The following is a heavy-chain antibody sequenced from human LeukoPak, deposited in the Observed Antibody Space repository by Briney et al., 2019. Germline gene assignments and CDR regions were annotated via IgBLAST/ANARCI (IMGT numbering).Heavy chain of an antibody. D-gene: IGHD3-16*02. V-gene: IGHV1-69*13. J-gene: IGHJ4*02. CDR3: ARGVDDYVWGSYRAPHFDY. Sequence: SVKVSCKASGETFSSYAISRVRQAPGQGLEWMGGIIPIFGTANYAQKFQGRVTITADESTSTAYMELSSLRSEDTAVYYCARGVDDYVWGSYRAPHFDYWGQGTLVTVSS. CDR1: GETFSSYA. CDR2: IIPIFGTA.